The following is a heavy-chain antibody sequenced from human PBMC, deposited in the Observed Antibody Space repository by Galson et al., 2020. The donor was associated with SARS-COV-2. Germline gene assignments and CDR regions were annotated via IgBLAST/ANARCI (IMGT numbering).Heavy chain of an antibody. CDR1: GFTFSSYG. CDR2: IWYDGSNK. D-gene: IGHD4-17*01. V-gene: IGHV3-33*01. J-gene: IGHJ4*02. CDR3: ARSDYGGNSVYFDY. Sequence: GGSLRLSCAASGFTFSSYGMHWVRQAPGKGLEWVAVIWYDGSNKYYADSVKGRFTISRDNSKNTLYLQMNSLRAEDTAVYYCARSDYGGNSVYFDYWGQGTLVTVSS.